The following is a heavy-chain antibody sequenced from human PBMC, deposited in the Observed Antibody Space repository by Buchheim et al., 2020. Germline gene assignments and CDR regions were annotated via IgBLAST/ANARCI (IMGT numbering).Heavy chain of an antibody. CDR2: INPIGGST. V-gene: IGHV1-46*01. CDR3: ASEYELINWHYYYCNGMDY. J-gene: IGHJ6*02. D-gene: IGHD1-26*01. Sequence: QVQLVQSGAEVKKPGASVKVSCKASGYTFTSYNMRWVRQAPGQGLEWMGIINPIGGSTNYAQKFQGRVTMTRDKSTSTVYMEMTSLRSDDTAVYYSASEYELINWHYYYCNGMDYWGQGT. CDR1: GYTFTSYN.